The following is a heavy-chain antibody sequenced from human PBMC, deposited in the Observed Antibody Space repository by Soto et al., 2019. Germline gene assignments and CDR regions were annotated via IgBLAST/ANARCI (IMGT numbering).Heavy chain of an antibody. D-gene: IGHD3-3*01. V-gene: IGHV3-33*01. CDR1: GFAFSSYG. CDR3: ARVSGPNDFWSGYFNY. Sequence: PGGSLRLSCAASGFAFSSYGMHWVRQAPGKGLEWVAVIWYDGSNKYYADSVKGRFTISRDNSKNTLYLQMNSLRAEDTAVYYCARVSGPNDFWSGYFNYWGQGTLVTVSS. J-gene: IGHJ4*02. CDR2: IWYDGSNK.